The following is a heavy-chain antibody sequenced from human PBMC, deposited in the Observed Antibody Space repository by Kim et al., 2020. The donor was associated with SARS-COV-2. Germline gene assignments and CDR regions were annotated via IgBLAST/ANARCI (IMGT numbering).Heavy chain of an antibody. CDR3: TTKLAARDYYYGMDV. V-gene: IGHV3-15*01. D-gene: IGHD6-6*01. Sequence: AEPVQGIFTILRDESKNMLYLQMNSLKTEDTAVYYCTTKLAARDYYYGMDVWGQGTTVTVSS. J-gene: IGHJ6*02.